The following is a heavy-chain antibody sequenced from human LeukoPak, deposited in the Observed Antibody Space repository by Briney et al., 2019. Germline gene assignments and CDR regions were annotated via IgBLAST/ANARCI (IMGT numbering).Heavy chain of an antibody. CDR3: ARASLGYCSSTSCYSVDY. D-gene: IGHD2-2*01. CDR1: GFTFSSYS. Sequence: KSGGSLRLSCAASGFTFSSYSMTWVRQAPGKGLEWVSSISSSSSYIYYADSVKGRFTISRDNAKNSLYLQMNSLRAEDTAVYYCARASLGYCSSTSCYSVDYWGQGALVTVSS. V-gene: IGHV3-21*01. J-gene: IGHJ4*02. CDR2: ISSSSSYI.